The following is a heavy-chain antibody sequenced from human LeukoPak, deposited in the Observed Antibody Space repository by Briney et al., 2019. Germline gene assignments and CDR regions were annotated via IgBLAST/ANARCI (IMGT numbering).Heavy chain of an antibody. Sequence: PGGSLRLSCATSGFTFSSYALTWVRQAPGKGLEWVSAISGSGGSTYYADSVKGRFTISRDNSKNTLYLQMNSLRAEDTAVYYCAKVFRWTDDDYWGQGTLVTVSS. J-gene: IGHJ4*02. D-gene: IGHD2-15*01. CDR2: ISGSGGST. CDR1: GFTFSSYA. V-gene: IGHV3-23*01. CDR3: AKVFRWTDDDY.